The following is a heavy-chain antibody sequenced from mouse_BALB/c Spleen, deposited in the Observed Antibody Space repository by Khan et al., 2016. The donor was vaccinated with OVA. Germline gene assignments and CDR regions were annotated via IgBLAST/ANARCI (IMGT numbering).Heavy chain of an antibody. CDR1: GYTFTDYY. CDR2: ISPGGDNT. Sequence: QVQLQQSGAELARPGASVKLSCKASGYTFTDYYINWMRQRTGQGLEWIGEISPGGDNTYYNEKFKGKATLTADKSSSTAYMQLSSLTSEDSAVYFCAREWAAWFPYWGQGTLVNVSA. CDR3: AREWAAWFPY. V-gene: IGHV1-77*01. J-gene: IGHJ3*01.